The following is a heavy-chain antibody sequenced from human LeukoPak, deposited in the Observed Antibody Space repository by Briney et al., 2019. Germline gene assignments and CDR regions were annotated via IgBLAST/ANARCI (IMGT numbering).Heavy chain of an antibody. D-gene: IGHD4-17*01. V-gene: IGHV3-7*01. CDR3: ARDRAVTQDWVEFDP. J-gene: IGHJ5*02. CDR1: GFTFSSYW. Sequence: PGGSLRLSCAASGFTFSSYWMSWVRQAPGKGLEWVANIKQDGSEKYYVDSVKGRFTISRDNAKNSLYLQMNSLRAEDTAVYFCARDRAVTQDWVEFDPWGQGTLVTVSS. CDR2: IKQDGSEK.